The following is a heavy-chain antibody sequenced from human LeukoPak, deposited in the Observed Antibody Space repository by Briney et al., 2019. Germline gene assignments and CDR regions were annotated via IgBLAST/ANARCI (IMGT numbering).Heavy chain of an antibody. J-gene: IGHJ6*02. Sequence: SETLSLTCTVSGGSISTYYWSWIRQPPGKGLEWIGYNYDSGSTNYNPSLKSRVTISVDTSKNQFSLKLSSVTAADTAVYYCARGVGSGGNYYYYYGLDVWGQGTTVTVSS. D-gene: IGHD3-10*01. V-gene: IGHV4-59*01. CDR2: NYDSGST. CDR1: GGSISTYY. CDR3: ARGVGSGGNYYYYYGLDV.